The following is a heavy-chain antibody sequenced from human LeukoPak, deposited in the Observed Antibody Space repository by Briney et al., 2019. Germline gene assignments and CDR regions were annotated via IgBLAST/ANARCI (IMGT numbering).Heavy chain of an antibody. V-gene: IGHV3-74*01. CDR3: AKDKEPLVVVPAASAFDP. J-gene: IGHJ5*02. Sequence: GGSLRLSCAASGFTLSNNWMHWVRQAPGKGLVWVSRINSDGRTTTYADSVKGRFTISRDNSKNTLYLQMSSLRAEDTAVYYCAKDKEPLVVVPAASAFDPWGQGTLLTVSS. CDR1: GFTLSNNW. CDR2: INSDGRTT. D-gene: IGHD2-2*01.